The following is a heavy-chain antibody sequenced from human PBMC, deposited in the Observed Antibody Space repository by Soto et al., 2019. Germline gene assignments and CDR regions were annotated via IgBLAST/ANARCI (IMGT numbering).Heavy chain of an antibody. D-gene: IGHD3-22*01. Sequence: QVHLVESGGGLVKPGGSLRLSCTVSGFAFRHNYLTWIRQAPGKGLEWLSYISTSGSPAYYADSVKGRFTISRDNAKNSLYLQMNSLRAEDTALYYCARDLSPYSDYYDESSSETWFDPWGQGTLVTVSS. J-gene: IGHJ5*02. V-gene: IGHV3-11*01. CDR2: ISTSGSPA. CDR1: GFAFRHNY. CDR3: ARDLSPYSDYYDESSSETWFDP.